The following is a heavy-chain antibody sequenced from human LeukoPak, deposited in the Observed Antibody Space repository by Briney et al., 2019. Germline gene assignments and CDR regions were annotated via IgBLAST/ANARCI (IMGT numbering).Heavy chain of an antibody. CDR2: IKQDGSAI. J-gene: IGHJ4*02. Sequence: GGSLRLSCAASGFTFNRYWMSWVRQAPGKELQWVANIKQDGSAIYYVDSVKGRFTISRDNAKNSLYLQMNSLRAEDTAVYYCARVEASGYDYGASDYWGQGTLVTVSS. V-gene: IGHV3-7*01. D-gene: IGHD5-12*01. CDR1: GFTFNRYW. CDR3: ARVEASGYDYGASDY.